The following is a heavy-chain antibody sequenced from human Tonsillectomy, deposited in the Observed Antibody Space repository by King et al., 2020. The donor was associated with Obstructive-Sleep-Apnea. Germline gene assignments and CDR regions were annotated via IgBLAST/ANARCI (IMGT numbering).Heavy chain of an antibody. Sequence: VQLVESGGGLVQPGESLRLSCAASGFSFSKYAMHWVRQAPGKGLEYVSAINSNGGSTYYANSVKGRFTISRDNSKYTLYLQMGSLRPEDMAVYYCARGGWRGEDWYFDLWGRGTLVTVSS. CDR2: INSNGGST. CDR3: ARGGWRGEDWYFDL. CDR1: GFSFSKYA. V-gene: IGHV3-64*01. D-gene: IGHD3-3*01. J-gene: IGHJ2*01.